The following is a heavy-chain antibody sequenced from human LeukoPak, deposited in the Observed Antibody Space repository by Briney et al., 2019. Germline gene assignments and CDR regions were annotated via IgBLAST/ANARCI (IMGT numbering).Heavy chain of an antibody. D-gene: IGHD3-9*01. CDR1: GFPFTSYA. CDR2: ISGSGVTT. CDR3: AKNVREADWYYYYMDV. J-gene: IGHJ6*03. V-gene: IGHV3-23*01. Sequence: PGGSLRLSCAASGFPFTSYAMTWVRQAPGKGLEWVSAISGSGVTTYFADSVKDRFTISRDNSKNTLYLQMNSLRAEDTAVYYCAKNVREADWYYYYMDVWGNGTTVTVSS.